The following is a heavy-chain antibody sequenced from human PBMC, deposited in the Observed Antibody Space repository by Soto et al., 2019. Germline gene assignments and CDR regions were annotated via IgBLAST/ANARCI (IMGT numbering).Heavy chain of an antibody. CDR3: AHSSHTGPTVTSDYYGMDV. Sequence: QITLKESGPTLVKPTQTLTLTCTFSGFSLSTSGVGVGWIRQPPGKALEWLALIYWDDDKRYSPSLKSRLTITTDTSKNRVVLTLTNMDPVDTATYYCAHSSHTGPTVTSDYYGMDVWGQGTTVTVSS. D-gene: IGHD4-17*01. J-gene: IGHJ6*02. V-gene: IGHV2-5*02. CDR1: GFSLSTSGVG. CDR2: IYWDDDK.